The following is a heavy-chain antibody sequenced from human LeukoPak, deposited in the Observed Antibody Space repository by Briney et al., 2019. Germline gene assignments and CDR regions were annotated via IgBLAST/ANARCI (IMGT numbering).Heavy chain of an antibody. D-gene: IGHD2-21*02. CDR2: ISYSGRT. CDR3: ARAYVDGYFDP. J-gene: IGHJ5*02. Sequence: SETLSLTCNVSGYSISSGYFWGWVRQPPGKGLEWIATISYSGRTSYNPSLMSRVTISADTSKNQFSLKLHFVTAADTAVYYCARAYVDGYFDPWGQGTPVTVSS. CDR1: GYSISSGYF. V-gene: IGHV4-38-2*02.